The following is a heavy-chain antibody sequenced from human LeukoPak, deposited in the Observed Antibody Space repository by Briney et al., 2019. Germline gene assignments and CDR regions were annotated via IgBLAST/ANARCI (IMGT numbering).Heavy chain of an antibody. CDR1: GISLSTTGVG. CDR3: AHRLATIQFDY. Sequence: SGPTLVKPTQTLTLTCTFSGISLSTTGVGEGWIRQPPGTALEWLALIYWDDDKRYSPSLKSRLAITKDTSKNQVVLTMTNMDPVDTATYYCAHRLATIQFDYWGQGTLVTVSS. V-gene: IGHV2-5*02. CDR2: IYWDDDK. D-gene: IGHD1-1*01. J-gene: IGHJ4*02.